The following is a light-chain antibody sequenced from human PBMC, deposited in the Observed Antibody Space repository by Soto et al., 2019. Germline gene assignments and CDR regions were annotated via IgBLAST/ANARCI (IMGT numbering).Light chain of an antibody. CDR3: SSYSGTNNYV. V-gene: IGLV1-47*01. Sequence: QSVLTQPPSASGTPGQRVTISCSGSSPNIGSNYVYWYQQLPGTAPKLLIYSDAQRPSGVPDRISGSKSGTSASLTVSGLQAEDEADYYCSSYSGTNNYVFGTGTKLTVL. J-gene: IGLJ1*01. CDR2: SDA. CDR1: SPNIGSNY.